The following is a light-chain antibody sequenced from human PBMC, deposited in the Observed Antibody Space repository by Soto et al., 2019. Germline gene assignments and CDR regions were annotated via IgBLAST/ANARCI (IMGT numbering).Light chain of an antibody. CDR2: SNT. Sequence: QPVLTQPPSASGTPGQTIAISCSGGSSNIGSHTVNWYQQLPGTAPRLLIYSNTQRPSGVPDRFSGSKSGTSASLAITGLQSDSEGDYYCAAWDHSLNGVVFGGGTKVTVL. CDR3: AAWDHSLNGVV. CDR1: SSNIGSHT. V-gene: IGLV1-44*01. J-gene: IGLJ2*01.